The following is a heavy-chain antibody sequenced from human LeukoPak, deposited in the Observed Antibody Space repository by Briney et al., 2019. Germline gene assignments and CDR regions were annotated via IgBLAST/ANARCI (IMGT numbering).Heavy chain of an antibody. V-gene: IGHV4-61*02. CDR2: IYTSGST. D-gene: IGHD2-21*02. Sequence: PSETLSLTCTVSGGSISSGSYYWSWIRQPAGKGLEWIGRIYTSGSTNYNPSLKSRVTISVDTSKNQFSLKLSSVTAADTAVYYCARDLGGDGDYFDYWGQGTLVTVSS. J-gene: IGHJ4*02. CDR1: GGSISSGSYY. CDR3: ARDLGGDGDYFDY.